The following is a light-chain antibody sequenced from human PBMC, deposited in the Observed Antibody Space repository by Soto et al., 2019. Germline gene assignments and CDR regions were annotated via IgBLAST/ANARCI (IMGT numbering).Light chain of an antibody. Sequence: QSALTQPPSASGSPGQSVTISCTGTSSDVGGYNYVSWYQQHPRKAPKLMIYEVSNRPSGVPDHVSGSKSGNTASLTVSGLPAEDEADYYCTSYAVSNRFFYVFGTGTQVNVL. V-gene: IGLV2-8*01. J-gene: IGLJ1*01. CDR2: EVS. CDR1: SSDVGGYNY. CDR3: TSYAVSNRFFYV.